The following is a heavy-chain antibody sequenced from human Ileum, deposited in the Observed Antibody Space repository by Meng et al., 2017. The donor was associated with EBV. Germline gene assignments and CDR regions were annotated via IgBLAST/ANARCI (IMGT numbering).Heavy chain of an antibody. CDR3: ARGGWSLDY. V-gene: IGHV4-59*08. D-gene: IGHD2-15*01. J-gene: IGHJ4*02. CDR2: IYYSGST. Sequence: VQPQESGPGLVKPSETLSLTCTVSGGSISSYYWSWIRQPPGKGLEWIGYIYYSGSTNYNPSLKSRVTISVDTSKNQFSLNLSSVTAADTAVYYCARGGWSLDYWGQGTLVTVSS. CDR1: GGSISSYY.